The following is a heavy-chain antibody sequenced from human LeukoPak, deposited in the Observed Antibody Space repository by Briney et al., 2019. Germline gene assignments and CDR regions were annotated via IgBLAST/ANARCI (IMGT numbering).Heavy chain of an antibody. D-gene: IGHD3-16*02. CDR3: ARGRYDYVWGSYRYTRQYYFDY. Sequence: SETLSLTCAVYGGSFSGYYWSWIRQPPGKGLGWIGEINHSGSTNYNPPLKSRVTISVDTSKNQFSLKLSSVTAADTAVYYCARGRYDYVWGSYRYTRQYYFDYWGQGTLVTVSS. J-gene: IGHJ4*02. CDR2: INHSGST. V-gene: IGHV4-34*01. CDR1: GGSFSGYY.